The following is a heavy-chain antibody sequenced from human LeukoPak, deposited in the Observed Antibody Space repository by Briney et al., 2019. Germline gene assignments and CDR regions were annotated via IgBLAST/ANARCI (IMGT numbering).Heavy chain of an antibody. CDR3: AREGGIAARPRGLDY. D-gene: IGHD6-6*01. V-gene: IGHV3-33*01. CDR1: GFTFSSYG. J-gene: IGHJ4*02. Sequence: GGSLRFSCAASGFTFSSYGMHWVRQAPGKGLEWVAVIWYDGSNKYYAGSVKGRFTISRDNSKNTLYLQMNSLRAEDTAVYYCAREGGIAARPRGLDYWGQGTLVTVSS. CDR2: IWYDGSNK.